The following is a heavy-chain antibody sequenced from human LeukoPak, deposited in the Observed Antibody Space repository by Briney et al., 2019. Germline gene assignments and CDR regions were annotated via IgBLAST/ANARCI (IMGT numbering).Heavy chain of an antibody. D-gene: IGHD3-10*01. CDR2: IKQDGSEK. CDR1: GSTFSSYW. V-gene: IGHV3-7*03. Sequence: PGGSLRLSCAASGSTFSSYWMSWVRQAPGKGLEWVANIKQDGSEKYYVDSVKGRFTISRDNAKNSLYLQMNSLRAEDTAVYYCARDLMVRGVDLDYWGQGTLVTVSS. CDR3: ARDLMVRGVDLDY. J-gene: IGHJ4*02.